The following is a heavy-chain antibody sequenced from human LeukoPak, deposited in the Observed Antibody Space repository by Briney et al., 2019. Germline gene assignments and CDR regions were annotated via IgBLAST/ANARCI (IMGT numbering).Heavy chain of an antibody. CDR3: ARVKGLPGLDAFDI. D-gene: IGHD4-11*01. Sequence: GGSLRLSCAASGFTFSSYWMSWVRQAPGKGLEWVANIKQDGSEKYYVDSVKGRFTISRDNAKNSLYLQMNSLRAEDTAVYYCARVKGLPGLDAFDIWGQGTMVTVSS. CDR1: GFTFSSYW. J-gene: IGHJ3*02. CDR2: IKQDGSEK. V-gene: IGHV3-7*01.